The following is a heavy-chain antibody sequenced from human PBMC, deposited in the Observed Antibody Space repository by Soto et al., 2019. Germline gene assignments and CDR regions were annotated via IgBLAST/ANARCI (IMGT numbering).Heavy chain of an antibody. CDR1: GASLSSSAYY. CDR2: LPYRADT. Sequence: SETLSLTCSVSGASLSSSAYYWGWIRHFPGKGLEWIGSLPYRADTFYTPSLKSRITMSVDTARNHLALHLSSVTAADAAVYSCSRRAPEGFDPWGQGTLVTVSS. CDR3: SRRAPEGFDP. J-gene: IGHJ5*02. V-gene: IGHV4-39*01.